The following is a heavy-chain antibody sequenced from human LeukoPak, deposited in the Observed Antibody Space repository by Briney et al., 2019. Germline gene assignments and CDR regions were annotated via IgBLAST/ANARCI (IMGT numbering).Heavy chain of an antibody. Sequence: VASVKVSCKASGGTFSSYAISWVRQAPGQGLEWMGGIIPIFGTANYAQKFQGRVTITADESTSTAYMELSSLRSEDTAVYYCARWSSSWYGGWFDPWGQGTLVTVSS. CDR2: IIPIFGTA. J-gene: IGHJ5*02. CDR3: ARWSSSWYGGWFDP. CDR1: GGTFSSYA. D-gene: IGHD6-13*01. V-gene: IGHV1-69*13.